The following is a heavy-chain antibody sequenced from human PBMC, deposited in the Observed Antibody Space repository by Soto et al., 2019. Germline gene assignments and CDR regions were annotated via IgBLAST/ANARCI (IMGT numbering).Heavy chain of an antibody. V-gene: IGHV1-69*01. D-gene: IGHD3-22*01. J-gene: IGHJ4*02. Sequence: QVQLVQSGAEVKKPGSSVKVSCKASGGTFNRNTISWVRQAPGHGLEWMGGIIPIFGTANYAQKFQGRVTFTADESTSTAYMELRRLTSEDTAVYYCARQFDADSSGYYYAYWGQGTLVTVSS. CDR2: IIPIFGTA. CDR1: GGTFNRNT. CDR3: ARQFDADSSGYYYAY.